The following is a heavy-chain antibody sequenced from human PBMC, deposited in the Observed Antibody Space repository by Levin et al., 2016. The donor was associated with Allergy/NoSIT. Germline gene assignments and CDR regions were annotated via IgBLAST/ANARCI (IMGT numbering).Heavy chain of an antibody. CDR2: ISYDGSNK. D-gene: IGHD6-6*01. Sequence: VRQAPGKGLEWVAVISYDGSNKYYADSVKGRFTISRDNSKNTLYLQMNSLRAEDTAVYYCARGNRIAARPGYYYGMDVWGQGTTVTVSS. CDR3: ARGNRIAARPGYYYGMDV. V-gene: IGHV3-30-3*01. J-gene: IGHJ6*02.